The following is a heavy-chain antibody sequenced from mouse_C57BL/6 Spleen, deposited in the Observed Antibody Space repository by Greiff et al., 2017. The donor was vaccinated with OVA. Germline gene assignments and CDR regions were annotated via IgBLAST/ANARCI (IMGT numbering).Heavy chain of an antibody. CDR3: EGNNYGNEGVDWYAMDC. J-gene: IGHJ4*01. Sequence: VQLQQSGPELVKPGASVKMSCKASGYTFTDYNMHWVKQSHGKSLEWIGNINPNNGGTSYNQKFKGKATLTVKKSSSTVYLELRRLTSEDSAVDYCEGNNYGNEGVDWYAMDCWGQGASVTV. D-gene: IGHD1-1*01. CDR1: GYTFTDYN. CDR2: INPNNGGT. V-gene: IGHV1-22*01.